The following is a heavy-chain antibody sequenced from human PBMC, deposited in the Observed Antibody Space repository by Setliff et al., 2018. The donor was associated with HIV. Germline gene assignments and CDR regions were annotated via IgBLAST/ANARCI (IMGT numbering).Heavy chain of an antibody. J-gene: IGHJ4*02. CDR2: IHFSGST. D-gene: IGHD3-3*01. V-gene: IGHV4-39*01. CDR1: GASVNTNNYY. Sequence: SETLSLTCTVSGASVNTNNYYWGWIRQPPGKGLEWIGNIHFSGSTYYSPSLRSRVTIYVGTSKRQFFLNLSSATTADTAMYYCVRPSFGIGGGSMFDSWGQGIVVTVSS. CDR3: VRPSFGIGGGSMFDS.